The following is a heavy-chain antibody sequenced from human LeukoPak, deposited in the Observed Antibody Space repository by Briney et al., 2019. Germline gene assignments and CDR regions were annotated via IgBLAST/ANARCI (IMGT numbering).Heavy chain of an antibody. CDR1: GFTFSSYA. CDR2: ISYDGSNK. J-gene: IGHJ6*02. CDR3: AKDLIAVASYYYGMDV. D-gene: IGHD6-19*01. Sequence: GRSLRLSCAASGFTFSSYAMHWVRQAPGKGLEWVAVISYDGSNKYYADSVKGRFTISRDNSKNTLYLQMNSLRAEDTAVYYCAKDLIAVASYYYGMDVWGQGTTVTVSS. V-gene: IGHV3-30-3*01.